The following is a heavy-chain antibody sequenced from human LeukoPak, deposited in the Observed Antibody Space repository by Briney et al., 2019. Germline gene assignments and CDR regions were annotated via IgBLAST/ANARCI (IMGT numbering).Heavy chain of an antibody. D-gene: IGHD4-23*01. CDR2: ISYFGST. V-gene: IGHV4-39*07. Sequence: PSETLSLTCTVSGGPVSISEPITNIGYYWGWIRQAPGKGLEWITSISYFGSTHYNPSLKSRVTISVDTSKNQFSLKLSSVTAADTAVYYCAREGFTTVVDKDAFDIWGQGTMVTVSS. CDR3: AREGFTTVVDKDAFDI. CDR1: GGPVSISEPITNIGYY. J-gene: IGHJ3*02.